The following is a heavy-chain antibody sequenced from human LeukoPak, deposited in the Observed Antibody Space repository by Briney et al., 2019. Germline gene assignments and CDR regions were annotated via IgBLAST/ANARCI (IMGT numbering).Heavy chain of an antibody. Sequence: HPGGSLRLSCAASGFTFSNAWMSWVRQAPGKGLEWVSVIYSDATTYYADSVKGRFTISRDNSNNTLYLQMNNLRAEDTAVYYCARATTVTSFDFWGQGTLVTVSS. J-gene: IGHJ4*02. CDR3: ARATTVTSFDF. D-gene: IGHD4-17*01. V-gene: IGHV3-53*01. CDR2: IYSDATT. CDR1: GFTFSNAW.